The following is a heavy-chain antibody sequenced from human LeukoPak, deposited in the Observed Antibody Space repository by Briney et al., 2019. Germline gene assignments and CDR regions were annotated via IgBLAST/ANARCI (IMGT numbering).Heavy chain of an antibody. Sequence: GGSLRLSCAASGFTVSSNYMSWVRQAPGKGLEWVSVIYSGGSTYYADSVKGRFTISRDNSKNTLYLQMNSLRAEDTAVYYCASRVITMIVVEDYWGQGTLVTVSS. CDR2: IYSGGST. V-gene: IGHV3-53*01. CDR3: ASRVITMIVVEDY. D-gene: IGHD3-22*01. J-gene: IGHJ4*02. CDR1: GFTVSSNY.